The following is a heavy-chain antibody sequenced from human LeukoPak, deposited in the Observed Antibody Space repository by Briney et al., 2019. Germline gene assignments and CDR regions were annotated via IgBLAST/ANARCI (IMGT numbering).Heavy chain of an antibody. J-gene: IGHJ4*02. CDR1: GFTFSSYE. CDR2: ISSSGSTI. V-gene: IGHV3-48*03. Sequence: QTGGSLRLSCAASGFTFSSYEMNWVRQAPGKGLEWVSYISSSGSTIYYADSVKGRFTISRDNAKNTLYLQMNSLRAEDTAVYYCARCSGGFCSLGFDFWGQGTLVTVSS. D-gene: IGHD2-15*01. CDR3: ARCSGGFCSLGFDF.